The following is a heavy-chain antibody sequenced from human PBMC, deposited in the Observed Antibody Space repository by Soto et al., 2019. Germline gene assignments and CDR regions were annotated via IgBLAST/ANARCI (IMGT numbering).Heavy chain of an antibody. J-gene: IGHJ4*01. Sequence: EVQLVESGGGLVQPGGSLRLSCSVSGFTFSDYGVNWVRQAPGKGLEWISYISRGSDTIYYAESVQGRFTISRDDAKNSLFLQMNNLRNEDTAVYYCARVSKTWEDDYWGHGTLVTVSS. CDR2: ISRGSDTI. CDR3: ARVSKTWEDDY. D-gene: IGHD1-26*01. V-gene: IGHV3-48*02. CDR1: GFTFSDYG.